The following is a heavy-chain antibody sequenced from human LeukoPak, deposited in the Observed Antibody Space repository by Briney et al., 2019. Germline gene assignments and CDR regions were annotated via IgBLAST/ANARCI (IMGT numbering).Heavy chain of an antibody. CDR3: AMYQSAIAAAGSRWACDI. CDR2: LYYSGSN. J-gene: IGHJ3*02. V-gene: IGHV4-59*01. Sequence: PSETLSLTCTVSGGSIRSYYWSWLPPPPGKALEGCGYLYYSGSNNYNPSLKSRVTISVDTSKNQFSLQLSSVTAADTAVYYFAMYQSAIAAAGSRWACDIWGQGTMVSVSS. D-gene: IGHD6-13*01. CDR1: GGSIRSYY.